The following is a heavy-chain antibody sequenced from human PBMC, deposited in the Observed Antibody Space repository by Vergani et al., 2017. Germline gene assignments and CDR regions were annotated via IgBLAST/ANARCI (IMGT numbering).Heavy chain of an antibody. CDR2: ISYDGSNK. V-gene: IGHV3-30-3*01. CDR3: ARELTVVTPGYFDY. J-gene: IGHJ4*02. CDR1: GFTFSSYA. Sequence: QVQLVESGGGVVQPGRSLRLSCAASGFTFSSYAMHWVRQAPGKRLEWVAVISYDGSNKYYADSVKGRFTISRDNSKNTLYLQMNSLRAEDTAVYYCARELTVVTPGYFDYWGQGTLVTVSS. D-gene: IGHD4-23*01.